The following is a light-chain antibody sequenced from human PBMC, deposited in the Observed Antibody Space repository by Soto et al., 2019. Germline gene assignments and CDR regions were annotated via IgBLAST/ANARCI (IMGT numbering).Light chain of an antibody. J-gene: IGKJ2*01. Sequence: EIVLTQSPGTPSLSPGERATLSCMASQTISTRFVAWYQQKPGQAPRLLIYGASSRATGIPYRFSGSGSGTDFTLTISRLEPEDFAVYSCQQYGSLPYTFGQGTTLEIK. CDR1: QTISTRF. CDR3: QQYGSLPYT. CDR2: GAS. V-gene: IGKV3-20*01.